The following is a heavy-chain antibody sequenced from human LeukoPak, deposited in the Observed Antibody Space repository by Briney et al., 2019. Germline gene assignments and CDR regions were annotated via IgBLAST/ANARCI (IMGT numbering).Heavy chain of an antibody. CDR1: GFTFSSYA. CDR2: IKQDGSEK. V-gene: IGHV3-7*01. D-gene: IGHD5-18*01. J-gene: IGHJ4*02. Sequence: GGSLRLSCAASGFTFSSYAMSWVRQAPGKGLEWVANIKQDGSEKYYVDSVKGRFTISRDNAKNSLYLQMNSLRAEDTAVYYCARGVQLWLPYFDYWGQGTLVTVSS. CDR3: ARGVQLWLPYFDY.